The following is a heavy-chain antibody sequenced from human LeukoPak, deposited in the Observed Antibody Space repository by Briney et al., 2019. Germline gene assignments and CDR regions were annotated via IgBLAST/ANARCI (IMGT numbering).Heavy chain of an antibody. Sequence: GGSLRLSCAASGFTFSSYSMNWVRQAPGKGLEWISYISTTSVMYYADSVKGRFTISRDNAKNSLYLQINNLRGEDTALYYCAEGNYFNYWGQGTLVTVSS. V-gene: IGHV3-48*04. CDR3: AEGNYFNY. CDR2: ISTTSVM. J-gene: IGHJ4*02. CDR1: GFTFSSYS.